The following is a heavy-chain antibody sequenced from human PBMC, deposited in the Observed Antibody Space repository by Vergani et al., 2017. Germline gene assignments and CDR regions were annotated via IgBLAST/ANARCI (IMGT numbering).Heavy chain of an antibody. V-gene: IGHV4-59*01. CDR3: ARDRDLYCRSTTSCHNWFDP. Sequence: QVQLQESGPGLVKHSETLSLTCTVSGAAIKDFYWSWFRQPPGKGLEWIGYVYYTGSTTYNPSLKSRVTISVDTSNNQFSLRMTSLTAADTAIYYCARDRDLYCRSTTSCHNWFDPWGQGSLVTVSS. CDR2: VYYTGST. CDR1: GAAIKDFY. J-gene: IGHJ5*02. D-gene: IGHD2/OR15-2a*01.